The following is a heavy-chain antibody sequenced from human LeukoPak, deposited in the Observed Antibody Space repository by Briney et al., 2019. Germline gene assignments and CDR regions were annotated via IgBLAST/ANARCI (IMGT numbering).Heavy chain of an antibody. CDR1: GASISSGSYY. J-gene: IGHJ4*02. D-gene: IGHD2-21*02. CDR3: ASSVVVTATLSC. CDR2: IYYSGST. Sequence: PSETLSLTCTVSGASISSGSYYWRWIRQHPGKGLEWIGYIYYSGSTYYNPSLKSRVTISVDKSKNQFSLKLSSVTAADTAVYYCASSVVVTATLSCWGQGTLVTVSS. V-gene: IGHV4-31*03.